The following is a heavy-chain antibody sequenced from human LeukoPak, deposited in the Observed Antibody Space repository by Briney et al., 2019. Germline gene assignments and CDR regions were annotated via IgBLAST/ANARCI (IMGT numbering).Heavy chain of an antibody. CDR1: GFTFSSYA. D-gene: IGHD3-3*01. CDR3: AKMAGTYYDFWSGYFNFDY. Sequence: GGSLRLSCAASGFTFSSYAMSWVRQAPGKGLEWVSAISGSGGSTYYADSVKGRFTISRDNSKNTLYLQMNSLRAEDTAVYYCAKMAGTYYDFWSGYFNFDYWGQGTLATVSS. CDR2: ISGSGGST. J-gene: IGHJ4*02. V-gene: IGHV3-23*01.